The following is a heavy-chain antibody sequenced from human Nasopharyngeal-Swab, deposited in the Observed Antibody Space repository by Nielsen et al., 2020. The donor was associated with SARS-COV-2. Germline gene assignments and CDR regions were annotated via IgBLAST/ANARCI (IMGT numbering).Heavy chain of an antibody. CDR3: AKAHCSSTSCYHRGGPMDV. CDR2: ISGDGGST. D-gene: IGHD2-2*01. V-gene: IGHV3-43*02. J-gene: IGHJ6*03. Sequence: WIRQPPGKGLEWVPLISGDGGSTYYADSVKGRFTISRDNSKNSLYLQMNSLRTEDTALYYCAKAHCSSTSCYHRGGPMDVWGKGTTVTVSS.